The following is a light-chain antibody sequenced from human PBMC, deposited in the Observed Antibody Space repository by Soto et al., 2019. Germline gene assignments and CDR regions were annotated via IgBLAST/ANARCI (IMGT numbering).Light chain of an antibody. V-gene: IGKV4-1*01. CDR3: QQYNSTPQT. CDR2: WAS. Sequence: DIVMTQSPDSLAVYLGERATINCKSSQSVLYSSNNKNYLAWYQQKPGPPPKLLIYWASTRESGVPDRFSGSGSGTDFTLTISSLQAEDVAVYYCQQYNSTPQTFGQGTKVEIK. CDR1: QSVLYSSNNKNY. J-gene: IGKJ1*01.